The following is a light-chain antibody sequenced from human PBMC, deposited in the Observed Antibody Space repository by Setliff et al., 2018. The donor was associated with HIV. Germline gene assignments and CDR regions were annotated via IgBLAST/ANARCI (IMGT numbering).Light chain of an antibody. V-gene: IGLV2-14*01. CDR1: SSDVGGYSY. Sequence: SALTQPASVSGSPGQSITISCTGTSSDVGGYSYVSWYQQHPGRAPKLIIYEVKNRPSGVSSRFSGSKSGNTASLTISGLQAEDEADYYCSSYAITNTLPFGTGTKVHRP. J-gene: IGLJ1*01. CDR2: EVK. CDR3: SSYAITNTLP.